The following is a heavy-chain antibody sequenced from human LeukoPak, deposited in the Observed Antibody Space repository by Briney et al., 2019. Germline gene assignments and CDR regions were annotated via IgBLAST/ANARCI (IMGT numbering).Heavy chain of an antibody. J-gene: IGHJ5*02. V-gene: IGHV4-31*03. CDR3: ARDSGYDSSGFYYGGFDP. CDR1: GGSFSSGAYY. D-gene: IGHD3-22*01. CDR2: IHYSGSP. Sequence: PSQTLSLTCSVSGGSFSSGAYYWRWIRQLPGKGLEWIGYIHYSGSPYYNPSLKSRVSISVDTSKNQFSLKLSSVTAADTAVYYCARDSGYDSSGFYYGGFDPWGQGTLVTVSS.